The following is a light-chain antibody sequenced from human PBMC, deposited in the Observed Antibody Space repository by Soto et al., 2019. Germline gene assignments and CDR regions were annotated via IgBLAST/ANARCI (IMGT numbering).Light chain of an antibody. CDR3: QQYNSYSQRT. Sequence: DIQMTQSPSTLSASVGDRVTMTCRASQSISSWLAWYQQKPGKAPKLLIYKASSLESGVPSRFSGSGSGTEFTLTISSLQPDDFATYYCQQYNSYSQRTFGQGTKVDIK. J-gene: IGKJ1*01. CDR2: KAS. V-gene: IGKV1-5*03. CDR1: QSISSW.